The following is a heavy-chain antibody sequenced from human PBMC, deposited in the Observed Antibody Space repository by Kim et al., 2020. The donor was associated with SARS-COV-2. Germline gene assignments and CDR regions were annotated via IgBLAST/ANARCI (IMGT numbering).Heavy chain of an antibody. Sequence: GGSLRLSCAASGFTFSNFWMHWVRQAPGEGLVWVSRISGGESSTSYADSVKGRFTISRDNAKNTLYLQMNSLKAEDTAVYYCVRGYTTSWFSWGQGTLVTVSS. J-gene: IGHJ5*02. CDR3: VRGYTTSWFS. D-gene: IGHD6-13*01. V-gene: IGHV3-74*01. CDR2: ISGGESST. CDR1: GFTFSNFW.